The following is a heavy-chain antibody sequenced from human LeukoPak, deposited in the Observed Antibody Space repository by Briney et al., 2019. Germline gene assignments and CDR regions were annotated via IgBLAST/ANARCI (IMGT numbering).Heavy chain of an antibody. D-gene: IGHD2-2*01. Sequence: SSETLSLTCAVYGGSFSGYYWSWIRQPPGKGLEWIGEINHSGSTNYNPSLKSRVTISVDTSKNQFSLKLSSVTAADTAVYYCARGLADRIVVLPADIGVDWGQGTLVTVSS. CDR3: ARGLADRIVVLPADIGVD. CDR2: INHSGST. J-gene: IGHJ4*02. CDR1: GGSFSGYY. V-gene: IGHV4-34*01.